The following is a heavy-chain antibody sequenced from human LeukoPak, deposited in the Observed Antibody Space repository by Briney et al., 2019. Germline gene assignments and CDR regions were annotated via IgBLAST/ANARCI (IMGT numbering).Heavy chain of an antibody. J-gene: IGHJ4*02. Sequence: SETLSLTCTVSGGSISSYYWSWIRQPPGKGLEWIGYIYYSGSTYYNPSLKSRVTISVDTSKNQFSLKLSSVTAADTAVYYCARGRYSYYYDSSGGTFDYWGQGTLVTVSS. CDR3: ARGRYSYYYDSSGGTFDY. V-gene: IGHV4-59*08. CDR1: GGSISSYY. D-gene: IGHD3-22*01. CDR2: IYYSGST.